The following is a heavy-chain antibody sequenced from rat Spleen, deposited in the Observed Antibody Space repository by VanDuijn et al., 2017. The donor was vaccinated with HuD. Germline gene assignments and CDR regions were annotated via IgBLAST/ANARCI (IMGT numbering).Heavy chain of an antibody. CDR2: INSAGST. CDR1: GYSITSSYR. J-gene: IGHJ2*01. D-gene: IGHD1-10*01. CDR3: ARSPFITTLFDY. Sequence: EVQLQESGPGLVKPSQSLSLTCSVTGYSITSSYRWNWIRKFPGNKLEWMGYINSAGSTNYNPSLKSRISITRDTSKNQFFLQVNSVTTEDTATYYCARSPFITTLFDYWGQGVMVTVSS. V-gene: IGHV3-3*01.